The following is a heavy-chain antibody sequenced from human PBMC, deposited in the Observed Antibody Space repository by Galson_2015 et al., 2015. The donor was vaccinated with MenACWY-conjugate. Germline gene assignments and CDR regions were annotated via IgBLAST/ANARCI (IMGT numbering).Heavy chain of an antibody. Sequence: SVKVSCKASGYNFATYAMHWGPKAPGNRLGWMGWTNVGNGNTKYSQKFQDRVTITTDTSASTAYMELSSLRSEDTAVYYCARSPVGKFDYWGQGTLVTVSS. D-gene: IGHD2-2*01. CDR1: GYNFATYA. V-gene: IGHV1-3*01. CDR2: TNVGNGNT. CDR3: ARSPVGKFDY. J-gene: IGHJ4*02.